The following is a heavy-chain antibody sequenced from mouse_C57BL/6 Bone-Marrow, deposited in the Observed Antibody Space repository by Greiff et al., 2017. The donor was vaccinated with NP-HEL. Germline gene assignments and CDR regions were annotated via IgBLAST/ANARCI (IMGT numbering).Heavy chain of an antibody. CDR2: ISNGGGST. V-gene: IGHV5-12*01. D-gene: IGHD1-1*01. J-gene: IGHJ2*01. Sequence: EVKLVESGGGLVQPGGSLKLSCAAYGFTFSDYYMYWVRQTPEKRLEWVAYISNGGGSTNYPDTVKGRFTISRDNAKNTLYLQMSRLKSEDTAMYYCARGDYGSSYVGTDYWGQGTTLTVSS. CDR1: GFTFSDYY. CDR3: ARGDYGSSYVGTDY.